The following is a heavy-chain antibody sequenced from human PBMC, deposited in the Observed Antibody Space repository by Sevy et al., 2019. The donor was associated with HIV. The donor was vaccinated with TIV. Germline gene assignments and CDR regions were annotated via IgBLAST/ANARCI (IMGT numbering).Heavy chain of an antibody. D-gene: IGHD3-16*01. V-gene: IGHV3-74*01. CDR2: INSDGKIT. CDR1: GFKFSIYY. CDR3: ARGTKGLGDY. J-gene: IGHJ4*02. Sequence: GGSLRLSCAASGFKFSIYYMHWVRQVPGKGLVWVSRINSDGKITDYADSVKGRFTISRDNAKNTMYLQMNSLRAEDTAVYYCARGTKGLGDYWGQGTLVTVSS.